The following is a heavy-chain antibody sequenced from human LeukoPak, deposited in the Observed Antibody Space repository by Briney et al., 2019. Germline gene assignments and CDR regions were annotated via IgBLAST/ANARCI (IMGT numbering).Heavy chain of an antibody. V-gene: IGHV1-2*02. D-gene: IGHD3-10*01. Sequence: ASVRVSCKASGYTFIGNYMHWVRQAPGQGLEWMGWSNPNSGDTNYTQNFQGRVTMTRDTSISTAYMELSRLRSDDTAVYYCARDYYGSGSYYDYWGQGTLVTVSS. J-gene: IGHJ4*02. CDR3: ARDYYGSGSYYDY. CDR2: SNPNSGDT. CDR1: GYTFIGNY.